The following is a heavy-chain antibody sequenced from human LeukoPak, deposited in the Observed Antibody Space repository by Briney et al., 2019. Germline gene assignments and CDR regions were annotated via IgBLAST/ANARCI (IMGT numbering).Heavy chain of an antibody. Sequence: GGSLRLSCAASGFTFSSYAKHWVRQAPGKGLEWVPVISYVGSNKYFADSVKSRFTISRDNSKNTLYLQMNSLRAEDTAVYYCARDRVQGYSYGSIFDYWGQGTLVTVSS. CDR1: GFTFSSYA. J-gene: IGHJ4*02. CDR3: ARDRVQGYSYGSIFDY. V-gene: IGHV3-30*04. CDR2: ISYVGSNK. D-gene: IGHD5-18*01.